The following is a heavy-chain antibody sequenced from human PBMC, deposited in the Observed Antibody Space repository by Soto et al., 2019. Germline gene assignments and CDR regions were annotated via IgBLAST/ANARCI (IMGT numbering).Heavy chain of an antibody. V-gene: IGHV1-46*03. D-gene: IGHD2-15*01. CDR1: GYTFTSYY. Sequence: GASVKVSCKASGYTFTSYYMHWVRQAPGQGLEWMGIINPSGGSTSYAQKFQGRVTMTRDTSTTTVYMELSSLRSEDTAVNYFASSGADWRGGSWTDAFDIWGQGTMGTVSS. J-gene: IGHJ3*02. CDR2: INPSGGST. CDR3: ASSGADWRGGSWTDAFDI.